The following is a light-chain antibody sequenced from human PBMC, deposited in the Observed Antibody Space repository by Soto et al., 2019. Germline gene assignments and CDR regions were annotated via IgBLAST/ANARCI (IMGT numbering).Light chain of an antibody. CDR1: QGVNSY. CDR2: TAS. CDR3: QQLYTYPLT. Sequence: DIQLTQSPSFLSASVGDRVTVTCRASQGVNSYLAWYQQKPGKAPQLLIYTASTLQSGVPSRFSCSGSGTEFTLTITSLQPEDVAAYYCQQLYTYPLTFGGGTKVEIK. J-gene: IGKJ4*01. V-gene: IGKV1-9*01.